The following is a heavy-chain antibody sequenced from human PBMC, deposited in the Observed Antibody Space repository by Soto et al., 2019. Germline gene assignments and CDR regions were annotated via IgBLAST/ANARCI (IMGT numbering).Heavy chain of an antibody. V-gene: IGHV4-31*03. CDR3: ARGDMITFGGVIAPLY. Sequence: SETLSLTCTVSGGSISSGGYYWSWIRQHPGKGLEWIGYIYYSGSTYYNPSLKSRVTISVDTSKNQFSLKLSSVTAADTAVYYCARGDMITFGGVIAPLYWGQGTLVTVSS. J-gene: IGHJ4*02. D-gene: IGHD3-16*02. CDR2: IYYSGST. CDR1: GGSISSGGYY.